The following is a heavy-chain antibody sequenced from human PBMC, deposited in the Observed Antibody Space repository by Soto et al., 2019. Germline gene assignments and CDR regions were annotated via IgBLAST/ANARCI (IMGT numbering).Heavy chain of an antibody. CDR3: AREDSIIIPAVSDF. V-gene: IGHV3-21*01. D-gene: IGHD2-2*01. Sequence: RGSLRLSCLVSVFTFNNYGINWFRQAPGKGLEWVSTVSKSDYTYYSDSVKGRFTISRDNAKNSVSLQMNTLRAEDTAVYYCAREDSIIIPAVSDFWGQGTLVTVSS. J-gene: IGHJ4*02. CDR1: VFTFNNYG. CDR2: VSKSDYT.